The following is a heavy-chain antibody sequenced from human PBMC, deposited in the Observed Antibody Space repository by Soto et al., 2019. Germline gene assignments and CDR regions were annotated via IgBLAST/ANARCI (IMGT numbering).Heavy chain of an antibody. D-gene: IGHD3-10*02. J-gene: IGHJ4*02. V-gene: IGHV3-30*02. CDR2: MSYDGSDT. CDR3: TIVRVADSALDH. Sequence: PGASLGLCFFFSGFILSNNGMHWVRQTPGKGLEWVAFMSYDGSDTFYADSVKGRFTISRDNSKNTLFLHMSNLRAEDTAMYYCTIVRVADSALDHWGQGTLVTVSS. CDR1: GFILSNNG.